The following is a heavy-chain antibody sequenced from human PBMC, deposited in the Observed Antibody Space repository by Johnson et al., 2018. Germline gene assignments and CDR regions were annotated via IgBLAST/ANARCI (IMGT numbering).Heavy chain of an antibody. Sequence: QVQLVQSGGGVVQPGRSLRLSCAASGFTFSSYGMHWVRQAPGKGLEWVAVISYDGSNKYYADSVKGRFTIYRDNSKNPLYLQMNSLRAEDTAVYYFAKEELDDSSGSPGGYYYYYMDVWGKGTTVTVSS. CDR2: ISYDGSNK. V-gene: IGHV3-30*18. CDR1: GFTFSSYG. J-gene: IGHJ6*03. D-gene: IGHD3-22*01. CDR3: AKEELDDSSGSPGGYYYYYMDV.